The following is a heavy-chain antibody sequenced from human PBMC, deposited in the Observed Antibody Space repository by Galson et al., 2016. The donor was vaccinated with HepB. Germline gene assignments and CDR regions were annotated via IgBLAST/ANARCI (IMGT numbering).Heavy chain of an antibody. D-gene: IGHD6-19*01. CDR1: GFTFVDYT. J-gene: IGHJ5*02. Sequence: FLRLSCAASGFTFVDYTMHWVRLVPGKGLEWVSLINWHDSTTHYADSVKGRFTISRDNSKDSLYLQMNALRPEDTALYYCVKGGQWLTESWGQGTLVTVSS. CDR3: VKGGQWLTES. V-gene: IGHV3-43*01. CDR2: INWHDSTT.